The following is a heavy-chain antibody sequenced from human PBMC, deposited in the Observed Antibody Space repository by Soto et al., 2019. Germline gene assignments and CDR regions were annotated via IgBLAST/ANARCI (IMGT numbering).Heavy chain of an antibody. CDR1: GFTFSSYE. Sequence: GGSLRLSCAASGFTFSSYETNWVRQAPGKGLEWVSYISSSGSTIYYADSVKGRFTISRDNAKNSLYLQMNSLRAEDTAVYYCARDVGATAAFDIWGQGTMVTVSS. CDR3: ARDVGATAAFDI. J-gene: IGHJ3*02. D-gene: IGHD1-26*01. CDR2: ISSSGSTI. V-gene: IGHV3-48*03.